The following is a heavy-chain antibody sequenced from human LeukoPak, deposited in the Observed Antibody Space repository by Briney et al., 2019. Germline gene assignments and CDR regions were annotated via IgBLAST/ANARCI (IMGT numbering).Heavy chain of an antibody. D-gene: IGHD5-12*01. CDR1: GGSINSYY. V-gene: IGHV4-59*01. Sequence: SETLSLTCTVSGGSINSYYWSWIRQPPGKGLEWIGYIFYSGSTNYNPSLKSRVTISVDTSKNQFSLKLSSVTAADTAVYYCARGGGSGYDPFDYWGQGTLVTVSS. J-gene: IGHJ4*02. CDR3: ARGGGSGYDPFDY. CDR2: IFYSGST.